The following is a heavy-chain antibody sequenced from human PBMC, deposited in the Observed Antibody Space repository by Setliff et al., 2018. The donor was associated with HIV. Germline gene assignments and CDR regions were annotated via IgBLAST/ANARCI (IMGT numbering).Heavy chain of an antibody. CDR3: ARGTIFLAYSSGWFDAFDI. J-gene: IGHJ3*02. V-gene: IGHV4-59*01. CDR2: MYYSGNT. D-gene: IGHD6-19*01. Sequence: ETLSLTCTVSGVSISNYYWSWIRQPPGKGLEWIGYMYYSGNTNYNPSLKSRVTISVDTSKSQFSLKLSSVTAADTAVYYCARGTIFLAYSSGWFDAFDIWGQGTMVTVSS. CDR1: GVSISNYY.